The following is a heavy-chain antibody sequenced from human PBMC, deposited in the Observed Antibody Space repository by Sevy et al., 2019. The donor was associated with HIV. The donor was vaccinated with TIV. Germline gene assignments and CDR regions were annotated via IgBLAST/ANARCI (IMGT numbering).Heavy chain of an antibody. D-gene: IGHD7-27*01. CDR3: AREKIANWDPLIRYYYFYGMDV. CDR1: GFTFSSDW. CDR2: IKQDGSEK. Sequence: VGSLRLSCAASGFTFSSDWMSWVRQAPGKALEWVANIKQDGSEKYYVDSVKGRFTVSRDNAKNSLYLQMNSLRAEDTAVHYCAREKIANWDPLIRYYYFYGMDVWGPGTTVTVSS. J-gene: IGHJ6*02. V-gene: IGHV3-7*01.